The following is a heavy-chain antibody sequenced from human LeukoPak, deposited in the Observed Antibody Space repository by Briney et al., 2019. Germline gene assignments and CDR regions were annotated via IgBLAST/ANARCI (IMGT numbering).Heavy chain of an antibody. J-gene: IGHJ6*04. CDR1: GYTFTSYG. CDR3: ALYSSSPYYYAMDV. V-gene: IGHV1-18*04. D-gene: IGHD6-13*01. Sequence: ASVKVSCKASGYTFTSYGITWVRQAPGQGLECVGWISAYNGNTNYARNLQGRVTMTTDTSTTTAYMELRSLRSDDTAVYYCALYSSSPYYYAMDVWGKGTTVSVSS. CDR2: ISAYNGNT.